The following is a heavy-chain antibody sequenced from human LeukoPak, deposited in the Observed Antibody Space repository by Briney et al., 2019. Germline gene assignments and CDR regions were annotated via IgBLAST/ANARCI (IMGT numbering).Heavy chain of an antibody. J-gene: IGHJ4*02. CDR3: TTILPGY. CDR2: IKDGGTTT. D-gene: IGHD5-12*01. V-gene: IGHV3-74*01. CDR1: GFTFSIYW. Sequence: PGGSLRLSCAASGFTFSIYWIHWGRQVPGKGLVWVSRIKDGGTTTDYTDSVKGRFTISRDDAKNTLYLQMNSLRAEDTAVYYFTTILPGYWGQGTLVTVSP.